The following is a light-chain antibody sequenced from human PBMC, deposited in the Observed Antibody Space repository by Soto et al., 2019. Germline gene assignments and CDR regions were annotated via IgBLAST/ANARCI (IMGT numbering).Light chain of an antibody. J-gene: IGLJ2*01. CDR3: SSYRSGSTLV. V-gene: IGLV2-14*01. CDR2: EVN. CDR1: SSDFGGYKY. Sequence: QSALTQPASVSGSPGQSITISCTGTSSDFGGYKYVSWYQQHPGRAPKLMIYEVNNRPSGVSNRFSGSKSDNAASLTISGLQAEDEAHYYCSSYRSGSTLVFGGGTKLTVL.